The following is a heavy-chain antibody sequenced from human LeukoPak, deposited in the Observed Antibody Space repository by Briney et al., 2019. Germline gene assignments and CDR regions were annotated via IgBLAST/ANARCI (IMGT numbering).Heavy chain of an antibody. Sequence: PSETLSLTCTVSGGSISSYYWSWIRQPAGKGLEWIGRIYTSGSTNYNPSLKSRVTMSVDTSKNQFSLKLSSVTAADTAVYYCAGARGRGIEDAFDIWGQGTMVTASS. CDR2: IYTSGST. V-gene: IGHV4-4*07. CDR3: AGARGRGIEDAFDI. D-gene: IGHD6-13*01. J-gene: IGHJ3*02. CDR1: GGSISSYY.